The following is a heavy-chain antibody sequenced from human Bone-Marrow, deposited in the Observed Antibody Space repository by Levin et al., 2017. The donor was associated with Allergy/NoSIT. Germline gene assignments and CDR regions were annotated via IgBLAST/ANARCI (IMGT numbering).Heavy chain of an antibody. Sequence: LSLTCAASGFSFSAYAMHWVRQASGKGLEWVGRIRTRTSSYATAYAASVKGRFTISRDDSKNTAYLQMNSLKTEDTAVYYCAATALLTLGRDYWGQGTLVTVSS. CDR1: GFSFSAYA. D-gene: IGHD5-18*01. V-gene: IGHV3-73*01. CDR2: IRTRTSSYAT. J-gene: IGHJ4*02. CDR3: AATALLTLGRDY.